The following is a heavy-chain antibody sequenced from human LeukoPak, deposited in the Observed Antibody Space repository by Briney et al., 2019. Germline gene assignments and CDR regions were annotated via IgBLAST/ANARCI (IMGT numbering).Heavy chain of an antibody. Sequence: PGGSLRLSCAASGFTFGDYAMYWVRQAPGKGLEWVSGISWNSDSIGYADSVKGRFTISRDNAKNSLYLQLNSLKPEDTALYYCAKEKGSQWGPPFDIWGQGTMVTVSS. CDR3: AKEKGSQWGPPFDI. V-gene: IGHV3-9*01. J-gene: IGHJ3*02. CDR1: GFTFGDYA. CDR2: ISWNSDSI. D-gene: IGHD3-10*01.